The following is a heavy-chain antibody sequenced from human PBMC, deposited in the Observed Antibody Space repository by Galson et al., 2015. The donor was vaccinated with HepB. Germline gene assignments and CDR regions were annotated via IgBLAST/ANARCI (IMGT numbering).Heavy chain of an antibody. V-gene: IGHV1-18*04. CDR3: ARGADYFDSGTFISWYSDL. Sequence: VKVSCKASGYNLRTYYVTWMRQAPGQGLEYMGWISGYNGKTEYAPKFQDRVIMTIDTPTTTAYMELKSLKSDDTAVYYCARGADYFDSGTFISWYSDLWGRGTLVTVSA. CDR2: ISGYNGKT. J-gene: IGHJ2*01. CDR1: GYNLRTYY. D-gene: IGHD3-22*01.